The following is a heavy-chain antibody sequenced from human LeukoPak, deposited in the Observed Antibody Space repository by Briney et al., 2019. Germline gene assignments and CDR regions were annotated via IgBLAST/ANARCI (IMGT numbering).Heavy chain of an antibody. Sequence: SGGSLRLSCAASGFTFSSYAMSWVRQAPGKGLEWVSGISGSGGSTYYADSVKGRFTVSRDNSKNTLYLQMSSLRAEGTAVYYCAKCHYDSSGYYFGAFDIWGQGTMVTVSS. J-gene: IGHJ3*02. CDR2: ISGSGGST. D-gene: IGHD3-22*01. CDR1: GFTFSSYA. CDR3: AKCHYDSSGYYFGAFDI. V-gene: IGHV3-23*01.